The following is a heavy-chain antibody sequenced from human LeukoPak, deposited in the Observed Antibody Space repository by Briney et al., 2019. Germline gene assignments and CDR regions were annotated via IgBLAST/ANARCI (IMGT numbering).Heavy chain of an antibody. CDR2: ISYDGSNK. J-gene: IGHJ4*02. D-gene: IGHD3-3*01. CDR1: GFTFSSYG. V-gene: IGHV3-30*18. CDR3: AKDVYLGYDFWSGYRPSWGIDY. Sequence: GGSLRLSCAASGFTFSSYGMHWVRQAPGKGLEWVAVISYDGSNKYYADSVKGRFTISRDNSKNTLYLQMNSLRAEDTAVYYCAKDVYLGYDFWSGYRPSWGIDYWGQGTLVTVSS.